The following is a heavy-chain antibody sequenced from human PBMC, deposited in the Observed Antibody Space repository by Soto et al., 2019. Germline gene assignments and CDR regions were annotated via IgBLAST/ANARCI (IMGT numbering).Heavy chain of an antibody. CDR3: ARGEGDYGGGQYYFDY. J-gene: IGHJ4*02. CDR1: GGSISSGDYY. V-gene: IGHV4-30-4*01. D-gene: IGHD4-17*01. CDR2: IYYSGST. Sequence: QVQLQESGPGLVKPSQTLSLTCTVSGGSISSGDYYWSWIRQPPGKGLEWIGYIYYSGSTYYNPSLKSRVTISVDTSKNQFSLKLSSVTAADTAVYYCARGEGDYGGGQYYFDYWGQGTLVTVSS.